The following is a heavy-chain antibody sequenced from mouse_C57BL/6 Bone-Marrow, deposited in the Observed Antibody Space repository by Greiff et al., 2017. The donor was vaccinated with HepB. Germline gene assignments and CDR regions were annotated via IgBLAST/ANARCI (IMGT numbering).Heavy chain of an antibody. CDR3: ARGVYYGNFLDY. J-gene: IGHJ2*01. CDR1: GFTFSDYG. V-gene: IGHV5-17*01. CDR2: ISSGSSTI. Sequence: EVQLVESGGGLVKPGGSLKLSCAASGFTFSDYGMHWVRQAPEKGLEWVAYISSGSSTIYYADTVKGRFTISRDNAKNTLFLQMTSLRSEDTAMYYCARGVYYGNFLDYWGQGTTLTVSS. D-gene: IGHD2-1*01.